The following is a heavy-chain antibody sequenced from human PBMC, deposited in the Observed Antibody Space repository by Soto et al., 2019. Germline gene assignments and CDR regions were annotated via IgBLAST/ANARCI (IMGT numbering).Heavy chain of an antibody. CDR2: ISDSGSPI. CDR1: GFTFSGSE. V-gene: IGHV3-48*03. J-gene: IGHJ3*02. Sequence: GGSLRLSCAASGFTFSGSEMNWVRQAPGKGLEWVSYISDSGSPIYYADSVKGRFTISRDNAKNSLYLQMNSLRAEDTAVYYCARDAFTLTDAFDIWGRGTMVTVSS. D-gene: IGHD3-22*01. CDR3: ARDAFTLTDAFDI.